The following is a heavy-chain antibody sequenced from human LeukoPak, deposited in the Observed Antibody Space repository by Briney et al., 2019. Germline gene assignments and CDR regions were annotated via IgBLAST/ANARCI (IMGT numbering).Heavy chain of an antibody. V-gene: IGHV1-8*01. CDR2: MNPNSGNT. J-gene: IGHJ4*02. CDR3: AKNPRD. Sequence: EASVKVSCKAPGYTFTNYDINWVRQATGQGLEWMGWMNPNSGNTGYAQQFQGRVTMTRNTSISTAYMELSSLRSEDTAVYFCAKNPRDWGQGTLVTVSS. CDR1: GYTFTNYD.